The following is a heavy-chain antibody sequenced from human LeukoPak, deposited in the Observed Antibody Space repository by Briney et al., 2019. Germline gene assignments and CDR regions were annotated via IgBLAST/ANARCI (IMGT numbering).Heavy chain of an antibody. CDR2: TSSDGSST. CDR3: ARDSDAGFDY. J-gene: IGHJ4*02. CDR1: GFTFSRFW. Sequence: GGSLRLSCAASGFTFSRFWMHWVRQAPGKGLVWVARTSSDGSSTVYADSVKGRFTISRDSAKKTLYLQMNSLRAEDTAIYYCARDSDAGFDYWGQGTLVTVSS. V-gene: IGHV3-74*01.